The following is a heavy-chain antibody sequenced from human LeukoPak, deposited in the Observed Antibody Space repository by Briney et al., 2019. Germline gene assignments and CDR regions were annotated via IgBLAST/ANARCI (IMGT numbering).Heavy chain of an antibody. D-gene: IGHD3-22*01. CDR1: GFTFSSYW. V-gene: IGHV3-7*01. Sequence: GGSLRLSCAASGFTFSSYWMSWVRQAPGKGLEWVANIKKDGSEKYYVDSVKGRFTISRDNAKNSLYLQMNSLRAEDTAVYYCARDVYRIVVVPHYFDYWGQGTLVTVPS. CDR3: ARDVYRIVVVPHYFDY. J-gene: IGHJ4*02. CDR2: IKKDGSEK.